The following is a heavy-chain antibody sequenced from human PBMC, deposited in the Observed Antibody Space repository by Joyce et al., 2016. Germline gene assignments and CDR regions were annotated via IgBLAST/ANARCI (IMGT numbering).Heavy chain of an antibody. Sequence: EVQLVESGGGLVQPGGSLRLSCAASGFTFSGYEGNWVRQAPGKGLEWVSYISSSGSAIYYADSVKGRFTISRDNAKNSLYLQMNSLRAEDTAVYYCAREEYCSGGSCYHDAFDVWGQGTMVTVSS. CDR3: AREEYCSGGSCYHDAFDV. J-gene: IGHJ3*01. V-gene: IGHV3-48*03. CDR2: ISSSGSAI. D-gene: IGHD2-15*01. CDR1: GFTFSGYE.